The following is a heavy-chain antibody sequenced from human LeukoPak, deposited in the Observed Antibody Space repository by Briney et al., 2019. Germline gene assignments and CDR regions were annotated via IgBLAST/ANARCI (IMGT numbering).Heavy chain of an antibody. V-gene: IGHV4-38-2*01. D-gene: IGHD2-8*01. CDR3: ARQHQRGVSDPYYFDY. Sequence: SETLSLTCAVSGYSISSGYYWGWIRQPPGKGLEWIGSRYHSGSPNHNPSLKSRVTISVDTTKNQFSLKLSSVTAADTAVYYCARQHQRGVSDPYYFDYWGQGTLVTVSS. CDR1: GYSISSGYY. J-gene: IGHJ4*02. CDR2: RYHSGSP.